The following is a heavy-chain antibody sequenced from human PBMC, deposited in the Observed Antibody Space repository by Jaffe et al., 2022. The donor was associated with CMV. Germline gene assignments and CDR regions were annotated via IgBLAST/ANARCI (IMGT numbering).Heavy chain of an antibody. Sequence: EVQLVESGGGLVQPGGSLRLSCSASGFTFSSYAMHWVRQAPGKGLEYVSAISSNGGSTYYADSVKGRFTISRDNSKNTLYLQMSSLRAEDTAVYYCVKGSRDTAMAYWGQGTLVTVSS. J-gene: IGHJ4*02. CDR3: VKGSRDTAMAY. CDR1: GFTFSSYA. V-gene: IGHV3-64D*06. CDR2: ISSNGGST. D-gene: IGHD5-18*01.